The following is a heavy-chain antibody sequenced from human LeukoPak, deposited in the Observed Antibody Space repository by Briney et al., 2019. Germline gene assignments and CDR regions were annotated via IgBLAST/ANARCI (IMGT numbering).Heavy chain of an antibody. Sequence: ASVKVSCKASGYTFTSYYIHWVRQAPGQGLEWMGVINPGGGSTSYAQKFQGRVTMTRDTSTSTVYMELSSLRSEDPAGYYCASKDTSGWYEEAWGQGSLVTVSS. CDR2: INPGGGST. D-gene: IGHD6-19*01. CDR3: ASKDTSGWYEEA. J-gene: IGHJ5*02. CDR1: GYTFTSYY. V-gene: IGHV1-46*01.